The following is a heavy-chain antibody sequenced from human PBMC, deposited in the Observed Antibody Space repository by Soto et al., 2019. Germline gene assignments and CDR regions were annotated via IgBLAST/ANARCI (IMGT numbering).Heavy chain of an antibody. CDR2: IGGSGDGT. CDR3: ATLMGRSYSYRHHYALDV. Sequence: GGSLRLSCAASGFTFDGYAMSWVRQAPGKGLQWVSTIGGSGDGTYYADSVKGRFTISRDNSKNTLYLQMNSLRAEDTAVYYCATLMGRSYSYRHHYALDVWGPGTTVTVSS. CDR1: GFTFDGYA. V-gene: IGHV3-23*01. D-gene: IGHD2-21*01. J-gene: IGHJ6*02.